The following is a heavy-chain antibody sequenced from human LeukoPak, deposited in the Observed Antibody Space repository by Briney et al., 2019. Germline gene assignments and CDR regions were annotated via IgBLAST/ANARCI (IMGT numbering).Heavy chain of an antibody. V-gene: IGHV3-30*18. D-gene: IGHD6-19*01. CDR2: ISYDGSNK. J-gene: IGHJ4*02. Sequence: GGSLRLSCAASGXTFSSYGMHWVRQAPGKGLEWVAVISYDGSNKYYADSVKGRFTISRDNSKNTLYVQMNSLRAEDTAVYYCAKDLSGWYGEYFDHWGQGTLVTVSS. CDR3: AKDLSGWYGEYFDH. CDR1: GXTFSSYG.